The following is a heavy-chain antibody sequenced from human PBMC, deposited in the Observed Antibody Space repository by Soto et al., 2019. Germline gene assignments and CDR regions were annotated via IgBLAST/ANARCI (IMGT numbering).Heavy chain of an antibody. CDR3: ARDRRVDYHFDY. CDR1: GGTFSSYT. Sequence: QVQLVQSGAEVKKPGSSVKVSCKASGGTFSSYTISWVRQAPGQGLEWMGRIIPILGIANYAQKFQGRVTITADKSTSTAYMELSSLSSEDTAVYYCARDRRVDYHFDYWGQGTLVTVSS. CDR2: IIPILGIA. J-gene: IGHJ4*02. D-gene: IGHD4-17*01. V-gene: IGHV1-69*08.